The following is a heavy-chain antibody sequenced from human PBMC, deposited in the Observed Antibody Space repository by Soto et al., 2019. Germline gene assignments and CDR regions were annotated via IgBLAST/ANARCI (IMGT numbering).Heavy chain of an antibody. CDR1: GFTFSSYG. Sequence: GGSLRLSCAASGFTFSSYGMHWVRQAPGKGLEWVAVISYDGSNKYYADSVKGRFTISRDNSKNTLYLQMNSLRAEDTAVYYCAKVMPSYSSSWPDYYYYMDVWGKGTTVTVSS. CDR3: AKVMPSYSSSWPDYYYYMDV. D-gene: IGHD6-13*01. V-gene: IGHV3-30*18. CDR2: ISYDGSNK. J-gene: IGHJ6*03.